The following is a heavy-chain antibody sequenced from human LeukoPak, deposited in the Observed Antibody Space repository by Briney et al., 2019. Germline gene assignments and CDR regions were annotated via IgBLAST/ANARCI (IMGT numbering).Heavy chain of an antibody. CDR3: AREALTPGTYYYDSSGPRGFDY. D-gene: IGHD3-22*01. Sequence: SVKVSCKASGGTFSIYAISWVRQAPGQGLEWMGRIIPVFGTANYAQKFQDRVTITADESTSTAYMDLSSLRSEDTAVYYCAREALTPGTYYYDSSGPRGFDYWGQGTLVTVSS. CDR1: GGTFSIYA. CDR2: IIPVFGTA. V-gene: IGHV1-69*13. J-gene: IGHJ4*02.